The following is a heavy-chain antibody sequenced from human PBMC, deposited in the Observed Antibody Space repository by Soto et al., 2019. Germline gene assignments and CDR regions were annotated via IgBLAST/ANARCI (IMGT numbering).Heavy chain of an antibody. V-gene: IGHV3-23*01. Sequence: EVQLLESGGGLVQPGGSLRLSCAASGFTFINYAMSWVRQAPGKGLEWVSTIGGGDGSTYYADSVKGRFTISRDNSNSALYLQMNSLRVGDTAIYYCAKGILAKPPGTGTFDIWGQGTMVIVSS. J-gene: IGHJ3*02. CDR1: GFTFINYA. D-gene: IGHD2-8*02. CDR3: AKGILAKPPGTGTFDI. CDR2: IGGGDGST.